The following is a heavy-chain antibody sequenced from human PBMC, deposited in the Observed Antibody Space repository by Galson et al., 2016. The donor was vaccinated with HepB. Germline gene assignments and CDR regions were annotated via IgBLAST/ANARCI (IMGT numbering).Heavy chain of an antibody. CDR2: ISANSGNT. V-gene: IGHV1-18*04. Sequence: SVKVSCKASGYRFPTYGISWVRQAPGQGLEWLGWISANSGNTIYAQQFQDRVTMTRDTSESTVYMERRSLRSDDTAVYYCARDVQFRFDYWGQGTLVTVSS. CDR3: ARDVQFRFDY. D-gene: IGHD4-11*01. CDR1: GYRFPTYG. J-gene: IGHJ4*02.